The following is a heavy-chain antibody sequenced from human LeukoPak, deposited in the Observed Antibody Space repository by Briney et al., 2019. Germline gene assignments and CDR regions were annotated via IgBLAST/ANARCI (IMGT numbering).Heavy chain of an antibody. J-gene: IGHJ1*01. Sequence: GGSLRLSCAASGFTFSSSSMNWVRQAPGKGLEWVSASSGSGGSTYYADSVKGRFTISRDNSKNTLYLQMNSLRAEDTAVYYCAKVRGVVVVAATPRGYFQHWGQGTLVTVSS. D-gene: IGHD2-15*01. V-gene: IGHV3-23*01. CDR2: SSGSGGST. CDR1: GFTFSSSS. CDR3: AKVRGVVVVAATPRGYFQH.